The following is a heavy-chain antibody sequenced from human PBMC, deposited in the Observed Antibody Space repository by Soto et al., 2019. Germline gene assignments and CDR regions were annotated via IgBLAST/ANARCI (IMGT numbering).Heavy chain of an antibody. J-gene: IGHJ6*02. CDR3: VRGPPTPALHI. Sequence: AGGSLRLSCVGSGIRFSDYPLNWVRQAPGEGLEWVANITRPVTSTNYVDSVSCRFSTSRDNTRISFYLTIDSLRVGDTAIYFFVRGPPTPALHISGRGTTLTLSS. V-gene: IGHV3-7*03. D-gene: IGHD3-16*01. CDR2: ITRPVTST. CDR1: GIRFSDYP.